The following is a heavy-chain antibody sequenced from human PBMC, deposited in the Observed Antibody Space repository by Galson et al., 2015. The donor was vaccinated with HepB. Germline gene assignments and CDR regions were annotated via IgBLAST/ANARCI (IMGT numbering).Heavy chain of an antibody. D-gene: IGHD2-2*01. CDR1: GFTFSSYS. Sequence: SLRLSCAASGFTFSSYSMNWVRQAPGKGLEWVSYISSSGSTIYYADSVKGRFTISRDNAKNSLYLQMNSLRAEDTAVYYCARNPHLGEPAAKSTPYWGQGTLVTVSS. V-gene: IGHV3-48*04. CDR3: ARNPHLGEPAAKSTPY. J-gene: IGHJ4*02. CDR2: ISSSGSTI.